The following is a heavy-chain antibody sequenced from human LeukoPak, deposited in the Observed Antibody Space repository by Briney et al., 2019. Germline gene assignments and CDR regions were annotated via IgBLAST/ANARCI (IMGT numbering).Heavy chain of an antibody. D-gene: IGHD3-10*01. CDR2: IKSKTDGGTT. CDR3: TTDTMVRGVSDY. Sequence: GGSLRLSCAASGFTFSNAWMSWVRQAPGKGLEWVGRIKSKTDGGTTDYAAPVKGRFTISRDDSKNTLYLQMNSLKSEDTAVYYCTTDTMVRGVSDYWGQGTLVTVSS. V-gene: IGHV3-15*01. CDR1: GFTFSNAW. J-gene: IGHJ4*02.